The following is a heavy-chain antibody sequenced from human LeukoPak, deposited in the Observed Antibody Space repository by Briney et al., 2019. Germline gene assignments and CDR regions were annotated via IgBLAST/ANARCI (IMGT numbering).Heavy chain of an antibody. CDR2: ISYSGST. CDR1: GGSIDNYY. V-gene: IGHV4-59*08. D-gene: IGHD6-13*01. J-gene: IGHJ1*01. Sequence: PSETLSLTCTVSGGSIDNYYWSWIRQPPGKRLERMGHISYSGSTNYNPSLKSRLTISVDTSKSQFSLRLSSVTAADTAVYYCARPMHTNSWEYFHHWGQGTLVTVSS. CDR3: ARPMHTNSWEYFHH.